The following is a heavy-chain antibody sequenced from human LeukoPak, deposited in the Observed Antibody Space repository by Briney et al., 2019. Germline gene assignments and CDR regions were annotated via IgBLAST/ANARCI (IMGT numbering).Heavy chain of an antibody. J-gene: IGHJ4*02. CDR2: ISGSGGST. CDR1: GFTFGSYV. CDR3: ASARVGSSWFDY. Sequence: GGSLRLSCAASGFTFGSYVMSWVRQAPGKGLEWVSAISGSGGSTYYADSVKGRFTISRDNSKNTLYLQMNSLRAEDTAVYYCASARVGSSWFDYWGQGTLVTVSS. D-gene: IGHD6-13*01. V-gene: IGHV3-23*01.